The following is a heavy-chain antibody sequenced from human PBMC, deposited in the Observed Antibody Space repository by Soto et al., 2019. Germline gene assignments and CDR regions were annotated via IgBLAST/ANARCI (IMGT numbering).Heavy chain of an antibody. CDR1: GGSFSSYA. CDR3: AGGDGYSYGQDNYFDY. D-gene: IGHD5-18*01. Sequence: QVQLVQSGAEVKKPGSSVKVSCKASGGSFSSYAISWVRQAPGQGLEWMGGIIPIFGTATYAQKFQGRVTITADESTSTAYMELRSLRSEDTAGYYCAGGDGYSYGQDNYFDYWGQGTLVTVSS. CDR2: IIPIFGTA. J-gene: IGHJ4*02. V-gene: IGHV1-69*01.